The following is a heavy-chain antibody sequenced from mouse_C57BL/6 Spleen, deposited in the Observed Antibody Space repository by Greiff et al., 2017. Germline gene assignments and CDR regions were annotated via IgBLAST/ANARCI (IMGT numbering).Heavy chain of an antibody. CDR2: IYPSDSET. CDR1: GYTFTSYW. J-gene: IGHJ2*01. V-gene: IGHV1-61*01. CDR3: AREGTGPYFDD. Sequence: VLLQQPGAELVRPGSSVKLSCKASGYTFTSYWMDWVKQRPGQGLEWIGNIYPSDSETNYNQKFKDKATLTVDKSSSTAYMQLSSLTSEDSAVYYCAREGTGPYFDDWGKGTTLTVSS. D-gene: IGHD4-1*01.